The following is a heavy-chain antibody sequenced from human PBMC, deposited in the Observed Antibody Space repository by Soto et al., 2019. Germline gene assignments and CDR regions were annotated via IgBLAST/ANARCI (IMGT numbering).Heavy chain of an antibody. CDR2: INDSGST. Sequence: SETLSLTCTVSGGSIRSAGHYWSWIRQHPGKGLEWIGYINDSGSTFYNPSLRSRLNISVDTSENQFSLRLTSVTAADTAVYFCASRPPYCTNGVCYPPDYWGQGTLVTVSS. D-gene: IGHD2-8*01. CDR3: ASRPPYCTNGVCYPPDY. V-gene: IGHV4-31*03. CDR1: GGSIRSAGHY. J-gene: IGHJ4*02.